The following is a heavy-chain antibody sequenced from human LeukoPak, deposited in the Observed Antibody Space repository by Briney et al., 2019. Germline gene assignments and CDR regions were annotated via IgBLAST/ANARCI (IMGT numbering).Heavy chain of an antibody. CDR3: ARASAGSYYNFDY. J-gene: IGHJ4*02. CDR2: IKEDGSEK. Sequence: PGGSLRLSCAASGFTFSNYWMSWVRQAPGNGLEWVANIKEDGSEKYSVDSVKGRFTISRDNAKSSLYLQMNSLRAEDTAVYYCARASAGSYYNFDYWGQGTLVTVSS. CDR1: GFTFSNYW. V-gene: IGHV3-7*04. D-gene: IGHD3-10*01.